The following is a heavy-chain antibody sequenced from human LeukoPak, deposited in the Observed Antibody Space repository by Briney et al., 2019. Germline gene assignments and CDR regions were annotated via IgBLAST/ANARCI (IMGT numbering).Heavy chain of an antibody. V-gene: IGHV4-59*01. CDR2: IYYTGST. J-gene: IGHJ4*02. CDR1: YDSISGYY. D-gene: IGHD2-8*01. Sequence: PSETLSLTCTVSYDSISGYYWSWVRQPPGKGLEWIGYIYYTGSTKYNPSLESRVSFSVDTSKNQFSLRLTSVTAADTALYYCARYRQGTSGNDYWGQGTLVTVSS. CDR3: ARYRQGTSGNDY.